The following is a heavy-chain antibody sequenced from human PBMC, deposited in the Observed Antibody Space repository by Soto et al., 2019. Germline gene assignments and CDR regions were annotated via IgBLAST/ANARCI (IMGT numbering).Heavy chain of an antibody. V-gene: IGHV1-69*01. CDR1: GGTFSSYA. CDR3: ASVLKCGDYDPFDP. Sequence: QVQLVQSGAEVKKPGSSVKVSCKASGGTFSSYAINWVRQAPGQGLEWMGGIIPIFATANYTQKFQGRVTITADESTSTAYMDLSRLRSEDTAVYYCASVLKCGDYDPFDPLGQGTLASSSS. D-gene: IGHD4-17*01. CDR2: IIPIFATA. J-gene: IGHJ5*02.